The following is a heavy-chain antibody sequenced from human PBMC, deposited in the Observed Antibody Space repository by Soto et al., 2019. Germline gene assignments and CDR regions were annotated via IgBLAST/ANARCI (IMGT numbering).Heavy chain of an antibody. J-gene: IGHJ4*02. V-gene: IGHV4-59*01. Sequence: PSETLSLTCTVSGGSISSYYWSWIRQPPGKGLEWIGYIYYSGSTNYNPSLKTRVTISVDTSKNQFSLKLSSVTAADTAVYYCARGVGFGGVIVDYFDYWGQGTLVTVSS. CDR3: ARGVGFGGVIVDYFDY. D-gene: IGHD3-16*02. CDR1: GGSISSYY. CDR2: IYYSGST.